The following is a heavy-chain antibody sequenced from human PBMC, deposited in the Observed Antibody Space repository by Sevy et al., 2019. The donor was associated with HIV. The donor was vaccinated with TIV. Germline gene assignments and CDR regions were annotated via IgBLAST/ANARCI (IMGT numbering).Heavy chain of an antibody. CDR3: ARVGVSYCTDDCYHRFDY. V-gene: IGHV3-30*09. CDR2: ISYDGSKK. J-gene: IGHJ4*02. Sequence: GGSLRLSCAASRFTSSSYALLWVRQAPGKGLGWGSLISYDGSKKYYSESVKGRFAISRDESKTTLFLQMNSLRSEDTAIYYCARVGVSYCTDDCYHRFDYWGRGTLVTVSS. CDR1: RFTSSSYA. D-gene: IGHD2-21*02.